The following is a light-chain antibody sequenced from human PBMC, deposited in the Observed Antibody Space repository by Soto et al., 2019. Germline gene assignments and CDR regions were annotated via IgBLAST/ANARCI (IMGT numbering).Light chain of an antibody. CDR2: DAS. V-gene: IGKV3-20*01. CDR1: QCVRSSY. J-gene: IGKJ1*01. CDR3: QHYGNSLWT. Sequence: ESVLTQSPGTLSLSPGERATLSCRASQCVRSSYLAWYQQKPGQAPRLLIYDASSRATDIPDRFSGSWSGTDFTLTISRLEPEDFAVYYCQHYGNSLWTFGQGTKVDIK.